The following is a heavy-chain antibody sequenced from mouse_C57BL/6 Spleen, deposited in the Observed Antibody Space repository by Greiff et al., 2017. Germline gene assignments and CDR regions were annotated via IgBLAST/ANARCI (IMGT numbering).Heavy chain of an antibody. V-gene: IGHV1-26*01. CDR3: ARRGTTVVAYYYAMDY. CDR2: INPNNGGT. J-gene: IGHJ4*01. CDR1: GYTFTDYY. D-gene: IGHD1-1*01. Sequence: VQLQQSGPELVKPGASVKISCKASGYTFTDYYMNWVKQSHGKSLEWIGDINPNNGGTSYNQKFKGKATLTVDKSSSTAYMELRSLTSEDSAVYYCARRGTTVVAYYYAMDYWGQGTSVTVSS.